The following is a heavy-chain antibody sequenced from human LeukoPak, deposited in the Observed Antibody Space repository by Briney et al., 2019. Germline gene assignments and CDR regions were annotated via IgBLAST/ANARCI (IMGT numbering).Heavy chain of an antibody. Sequence: SETLSLTCTVSGGSISSSSYYWGWIRQPPGKGLEWIGSIYYSGGTYYNPSLKSRVTISVDTSKNQFSLKLSSVTATDTAVYYCARGRSSMVRGYYYYYMDVWGKGTTVTISS. CDR2: IYYSGGT. CDR3: ARGRSSMVRGYYYYYMDV. V-gene: IGHV4-39*07. J-gene: IGHJ6*03. D-gene: IGHD3-10*01. CDR1: GGSISSSSYY.